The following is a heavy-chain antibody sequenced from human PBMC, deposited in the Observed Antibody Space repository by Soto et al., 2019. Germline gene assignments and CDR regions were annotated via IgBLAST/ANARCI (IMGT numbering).Heavy chain of an antibody. CDR2: IYNMGST. D-gene: IGHD6-13*01. J-gene: IGHJ4*02. Sequence: QVQLQESGPGLVKPSETLSLTCTVSGGSISSYYWSWIRQPPGKGLEWIGYIYNMGSTNYNPSLKSRVTISVDPSKNHFSLKLSSVTAADTAVYYCARGSTGYSSSWYRYWGQGTLVTVSS. CDR1: GGSISSYY. CDR3: ARGSTGYSSSWYRY. V-gene: IGHV4-59*08.